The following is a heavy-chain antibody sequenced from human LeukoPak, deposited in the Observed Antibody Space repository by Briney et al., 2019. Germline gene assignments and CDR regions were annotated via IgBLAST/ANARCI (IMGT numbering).Heavy chain of an antibody. D-gene: IGHD2-15*01. V-gene: IGHV4-39*01. J-gene: IGHJ5*02. CDR2: IYYSGST. CDR3: ARRIVVVVAASNWFDP. CDR1: GGSISSSSHY. Sequence: SETLSLTCTVSGGSISSSSHYWGWIRQPPGKGLEWIGSIYYSGSTYYNPSLKSRVTISVDTSKNLFSLKLCSVTAADTAVYYCARRIVVVVAASNWFDPWGQGTLVTVSS.